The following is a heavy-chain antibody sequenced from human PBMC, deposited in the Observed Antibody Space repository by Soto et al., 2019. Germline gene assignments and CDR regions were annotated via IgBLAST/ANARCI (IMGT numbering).Heavy chain of an antibody. Sequence: EVQLVESGGGLVQPGGSLRLSCAASGFTVSSKYMTWVRQAPGKGLEWVSLIQSGGTTYYADSVKGRFTISRDTSENTLHLQMDSLRLEDTAVYYCARDVVLCDGGRCYGIPLDVWSKGTTVTVSS. CDR3: ARDVVLCDGGRCYGIPLDV. CDR2: IQSGGTT. CDR1: GFTVSSKY. D-gene: IGHD2-15*01. J-gene: IGHJ6*04. V-gene: IGHV3-66*01.